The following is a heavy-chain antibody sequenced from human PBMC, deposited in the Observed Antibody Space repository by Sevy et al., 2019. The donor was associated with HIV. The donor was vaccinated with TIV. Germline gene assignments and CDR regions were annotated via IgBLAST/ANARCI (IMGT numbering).Heavy chain of an antibody. D-gene: IGHD3-10*01. V-gene: IGHV3-11*06. J-gene: IGHJ4*02. CDR3: ARAGGSGSYYDY. Sequence: GSLRLSCAASGFTFSDYYMSWIRQAPGKGLEWVSYISSSSSYTNCADSVKGRFTISRDNAKNSLYLQMNSLRAEDTAVYYCARAGGSGSYYDYWGQGTLVTVSS. CDR2: ISSSSSYT. CDR1: GFTFSDYY.